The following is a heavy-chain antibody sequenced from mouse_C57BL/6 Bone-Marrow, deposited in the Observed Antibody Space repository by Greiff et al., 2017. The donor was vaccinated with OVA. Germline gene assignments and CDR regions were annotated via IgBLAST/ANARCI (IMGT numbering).Heavy chain of an antibody. V-gene: IGHV15-2*01. Sequence: QVQLKQSGSELRSPGSSVKLSCKDFASEVFPIAYMSWVRQKPGHGFEWIGGILPSIGRTIYGEKFEDKATLDADTLSNTAYLELNSLTSEDSAIYYCARDYYGSSYVEYWYFDVWGTGTTVTVSS. J-gene: IGHJ1*03. D-gene: IGHD1-1*01. CDR1: ASEVFPIAY. CDR3: ARDYYGSSYVEYWYFDV. CDR2: ILPSIGRT.